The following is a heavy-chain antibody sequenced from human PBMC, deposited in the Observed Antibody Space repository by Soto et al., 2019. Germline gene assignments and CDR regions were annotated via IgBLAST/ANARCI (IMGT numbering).Heavy chain of an antibody. CDR1: GGSISSSSYY. CDR3: ARNPIAAAVNWFDP. V-gene: IGHV4-39*01. D-gene: IGHD6-13*01. Sequence: QLQLQESGPGLVKPSETLSLTCTVSGGSISSSSYYWGWIRQPPGKGLEWIGSIYYSGSTYYNPSRKSRVTISVDTSKNQFSLKLSSVTAADTAVYYCARNPIAAAVNWFDPWGQGTLVTVSS. J-gene: IGHJ5*02. CDR2: IYYSGST.